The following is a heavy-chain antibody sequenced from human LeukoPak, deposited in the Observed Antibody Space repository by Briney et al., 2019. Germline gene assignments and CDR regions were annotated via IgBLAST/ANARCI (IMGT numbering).Heavy chain of an antibody. V-gene: IGHV4-59*01. Sequence: SETLSLTCTVSGGSISSYYWSWIRQPPGKGLEWIGYIYYSGSTNYNPSLKSRVTISVDTSKNQFSLKLSSVTAADTAVYYCARDLSDGYYDILTGYYLRYYYYYMDVWGKGTTVTISS. D-gene: IGHD3-9*01. J-gene: IGHJ6*03. CDR3: ARDLSDGYYDILTGYYLRYYYYYMDV. CDR2: IYYSGST. CDR1: GGSISSYY.